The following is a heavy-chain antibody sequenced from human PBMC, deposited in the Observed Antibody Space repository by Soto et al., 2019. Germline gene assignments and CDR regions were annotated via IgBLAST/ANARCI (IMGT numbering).Heavy chain of an antibody. CDR3: ARTGRWQDLVNLTPFYFMDV. CDR2: INHIGST. V-gene: IGHV4-34*01. Sequence: QVQLQQCGAGLLKPSETLSHTCAVYGWSFSGYYLSWIRQPPGKGLEWGGEINHIGSTNYHPSLKSRVTISVDMSKNQITVKLTSVTAADTAVYSCARTGRWQDLVNLTPFYFMDVWGEGPTVTVSS. J-gene: IGHJ6*03. CDR1: GWSFSGYY. D-gene: IGHD6-13*01.